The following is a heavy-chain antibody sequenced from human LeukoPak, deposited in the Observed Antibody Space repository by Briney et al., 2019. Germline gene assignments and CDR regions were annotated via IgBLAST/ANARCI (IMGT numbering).Heavy chain of an antibody. D-gene: IGHD1-26*01. V-gene: IGHV3-7*01. J-gene: IGHJ4*02. CDR1: GFTFSSYW. CDR3: ARDKLVGPTQFDY. CDR2: IKQDGSER. Sequence: GGSLRLSCAASGFTFSSYWMSWVRQAPGKGLEGVANIKQDGSERYYVDSVTGRFTISRDNAKDSLYLQMNSLRAEDTAVYYCARDKLVGPTQFDYWGQGTLVTVSS.